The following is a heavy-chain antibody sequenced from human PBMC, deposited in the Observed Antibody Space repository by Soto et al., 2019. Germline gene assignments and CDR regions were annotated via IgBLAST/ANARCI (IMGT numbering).Heavy chain of an antibody. V-gene: IGHV1-8*01. D-gene: IGHD6-13*01. CDR2: MNPNSGNT. CDR3: ARDSSRWNGAGI. CDR1: GYTYTSYA. J-gene: IGHJ1*01. Sequence: PVKVSCKASGYTYTSYAINWVRQATGQGLEWMGWMNPNSGNTGYAQKFQGRVTMTRNTSISTAYMELSSLRSEDTAVYYCARDSSRWNGAGIWGQGTLLSVS.